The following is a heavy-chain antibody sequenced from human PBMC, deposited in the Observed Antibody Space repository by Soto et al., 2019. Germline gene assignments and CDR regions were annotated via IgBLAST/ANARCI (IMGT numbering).Heavy chain of an antibody. D-gene: IGHD2-2*01. CDR1: GFTFNSYA. Sequence: GGSLRLSCAASGFTFNSYAMNWVRQAPGKGLAWVSAIGTDGNTYYANSVKGRFTISRDNSRTTLYLHMNSLRVEDTALYYCVRKYPGTRPFDYWGHGTLVTSSS. CDR2: IGTDGNT. J-gene: IGHJ4*01. CDR3: VRKYPGTRPFDY. V-gene: IGHV3-23*01.